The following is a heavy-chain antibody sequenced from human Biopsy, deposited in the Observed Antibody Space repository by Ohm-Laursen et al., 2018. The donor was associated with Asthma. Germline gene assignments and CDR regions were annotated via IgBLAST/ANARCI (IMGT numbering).Heavy chain of an antibody. Sequence: GTLSLTCSLSSGSGGYMRSGNYYWGWIRQPPGKGLEWIGSIYYSGTTYYNPSLESRVTVPADTTKNQFSLKLTSVTAADTAVYYCVRGSSSWHHGPFHYYYGLDVWGQGTTATVSS. CDR2: IYYSGTT. CDR3: VRGSSSWHHGPFHYYYGLDV. V-gene: IGHV4-39*01. CDR1: SGSGGYMRSGNYY. D-gene: IGHD6-13*01. J-gene: IGHJ6*02.